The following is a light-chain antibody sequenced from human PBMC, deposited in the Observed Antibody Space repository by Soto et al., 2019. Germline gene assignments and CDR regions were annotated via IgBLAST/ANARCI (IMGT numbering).Light chain of an antibody. Sequence: DVVMTQPPLSLSVAPGQPASISCKSSQSLLHITGETFLFWFQQRPGQSPRRLIYKLSKRDSGVPDRFSGSGSGTDFTLKISRVEAEDVGIYYCMQGTRWPFTFGPGTKVDI. CDR1: QSLLHITGETF. V-gene: IGKV2-30*02. CDR3: MQGTRWPFT. J-gene: IGKJ3*01. CDR2: KLS.